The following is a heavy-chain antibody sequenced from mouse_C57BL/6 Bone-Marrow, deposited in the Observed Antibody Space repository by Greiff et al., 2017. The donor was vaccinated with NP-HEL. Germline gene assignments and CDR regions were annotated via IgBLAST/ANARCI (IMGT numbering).Heavy chain of an antibody. Sequence: VQLKQSGPGLVKPSQSLSLTCSVTGYSITSGYYWNWIRQFPGNKLEWMGYISYDGSNNYNPSLKNRISITRDTSKNQFFLKLNSVTTEDTATYYCAREIYYGYDDAMDYWGQGTSVTVSS. CDR3: AREIYYGYDDAMDY. CDR2: ISYDGSN. J-gene: IGHJ4*01. CDR1: GYSITSGYY. V-gene: IGHV3-6*01. D-gene: IGHD2-2*01.